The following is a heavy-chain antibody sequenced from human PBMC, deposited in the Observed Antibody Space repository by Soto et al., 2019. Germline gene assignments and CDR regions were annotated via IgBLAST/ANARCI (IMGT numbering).Heavy chain of an antibody. V-gene: IGHV1-18*01. CDR3: ARDLGPPRGTDYYYGMDV. J-gene: IGHJ6*02. CDR2: ISAYNGNT. CDR1: GYTFTSYG. Sequence: ASVKVSCKASGYTFTSYGISWVRQAPGQGLEWMGWISAYNGNTNYAQKLQGRVTMTTDTSTSTAYMELRSLRSDDTAVYYCARDLGPPRGTDYYYGMDVWGQGTTVTVSS. D-gene: IGHD2-8*02.